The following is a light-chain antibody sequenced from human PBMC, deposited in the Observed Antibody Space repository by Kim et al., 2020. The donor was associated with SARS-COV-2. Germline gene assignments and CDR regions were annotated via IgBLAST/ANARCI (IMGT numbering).Light chain of an antibody. CDR2: GNN. CDR1: TSNIGKTY. J-gene: IGLJ3*02. CDR3: AAWDDTLSARV. V-gene: IGLV1-47*02. Sequence: QSALTQPPSASGTPGQSVTISCSGRTSNIGKTYVYWYQQLPGTAPRLLIYGNNQRPSGVPDRFSGSKSGTSASLAISGLRSEDEADYYCAAWDDTLSARVFGGGTQLTVL.